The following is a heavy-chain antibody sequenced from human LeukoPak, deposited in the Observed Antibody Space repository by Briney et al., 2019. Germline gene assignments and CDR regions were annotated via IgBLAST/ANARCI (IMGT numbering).Heavy chain of an antibody. Sequence: GGSLRLSCVVSGFSLSNYAMSWVRQAPGKGLEWVSYISEKGGSTTYGDSVKGRFTISRDNSLNTVYLQMNSLRAEDTAVYYCAKDGYCSSTSCYLDYFDYWGQGTLVTVSS. CDR3: AKDGYCSSTSCYLDYFDY. D-gene: IGHD2-2*03. CDR1: GFSLSNYA. V-gene: IGHV3-23*01. J-gene: IGHJ4*02. CDR2: ISEKGGST.